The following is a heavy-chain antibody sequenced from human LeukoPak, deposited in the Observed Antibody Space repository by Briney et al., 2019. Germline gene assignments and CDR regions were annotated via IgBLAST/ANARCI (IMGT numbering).Heavy chain of an antibody. J-gene: IGHJ6*03. Sequence: GGSLRLSCAASGFTFSSYSMNWVRQAPGKGLEWVSSISSSSSYIYYADSVKGRFTISRDNAKNSLYLQMNSLRAEDTAVYYCARGGDYSNYYYYMDVWGKGTTVTVSS. CDR3: ARGGDYSNYYYYMDV. CDR1: GFTFSSYS. D-gene: IGHD4-11*01. V-gene: IGHV3-21*01. CDR2: ISSSSSYI.